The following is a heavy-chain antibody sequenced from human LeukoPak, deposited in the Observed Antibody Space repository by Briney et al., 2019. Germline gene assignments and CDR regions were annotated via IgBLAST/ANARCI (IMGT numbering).Heavy chain of an antibody. V-gene: IGHV3-23*01. J-gene: IGHJ4*02. CDR2: ISGSGGST. D-gene: IGHD6-19*01. CDR1: GFTFSSYA. CDR3: SKGSSGWKYYFDY. Sequence: PGGSLRLSCAASGFTFSSYAMSWVRQAPGKGLEWVSAISGSGGSTYYADSVKGRFTISRDNSKNTLYLQMNSLRAEDTAVYYCSKGSSGWKYYFDYWGQGTLVTVSS.